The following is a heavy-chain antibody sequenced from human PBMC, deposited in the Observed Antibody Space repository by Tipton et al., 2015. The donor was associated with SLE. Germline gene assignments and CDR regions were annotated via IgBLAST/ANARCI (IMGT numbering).Heavy chain of an antibody. CDR3: ARRAGVVIPDLYYGMDV. Sequence: TLSLTCTVSGGSLSSSSYYCGWSRQPPGKGLGWIGYIYYSGSTNYNPSLKSRVTISVDTSKNQFSLKLSSVTAADTAVYYCARRAGVVIPDLYYGMDVWGQGTTVTVSS. CDR2: IYYSGST. J-gene: IGHJ6*02. CDR1: GGSLSSSSYY. D-gene: IGHD3-3*01. V-gene: IGHV4-61*05.